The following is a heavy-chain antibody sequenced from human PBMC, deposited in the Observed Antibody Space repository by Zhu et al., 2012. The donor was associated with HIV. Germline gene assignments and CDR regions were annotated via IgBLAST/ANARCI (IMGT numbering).Heavy chain of an antibody. CDR3: VRVATTGGTLEY. J-gene: IGHJ4*01. V-gene: IGHV3-72*01. CDR2: IRKKTNSYTT. CDR1: GFIFSDHY. Sequence: EVQLVESGGGLVQPGGSLRLSCAASGFIFSDHYMDWVRQAPGKGPEWVGHIRKKTNSYTTEYAASVKGRFTISRDDSKNSLYLQMNSLKTEDTAVYYCVRVATTGGTLEYWGQGTLVTVSS. D-gene: IGHD1-1*01.